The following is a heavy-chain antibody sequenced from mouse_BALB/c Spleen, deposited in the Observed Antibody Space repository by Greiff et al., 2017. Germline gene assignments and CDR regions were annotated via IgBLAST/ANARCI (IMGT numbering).Heavy chain of an antibody. CDR2: ISYSGST. CDR1: GDSITSGY. J-gene: IGHJ3*01. Sequence: EVKLQESGPSLVKPSQTLSLTCSVTGDSITSGYWNWIRKFPGNKLEYMGYISYSGSTYYNPSLKSRISITRDTSKNQYYLQLNSVTTEDTATYYCARSSMITTGFAYWGQGTLVTVSA. V-gene: IGHV3-8*02. D-gene: IGHD2-4*01. CDR3: ARSSMITTGFAY.